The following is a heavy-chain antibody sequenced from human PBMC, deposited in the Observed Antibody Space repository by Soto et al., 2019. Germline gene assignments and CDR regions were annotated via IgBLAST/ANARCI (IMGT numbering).Heavy chain of an antibody. Sequence: PSETLSLTCTVSGGSVTSDEDYWTWIRQSPGKGLEWIGYISNSGSTGYNPSLKTRLSMSVGRSKNQFTLRLTSVTAADTAVYFCATESGSTYGYFDHWGQGTQVTVS. D-gene: IGHD5-18*01. V-gene: IGHV4-30-4*01. CDR3: ATESGSTYGYFDH. CDR2: ISNSGST. CDR1: GGSVTSDEDY. J-gene: IGHJ4*02.